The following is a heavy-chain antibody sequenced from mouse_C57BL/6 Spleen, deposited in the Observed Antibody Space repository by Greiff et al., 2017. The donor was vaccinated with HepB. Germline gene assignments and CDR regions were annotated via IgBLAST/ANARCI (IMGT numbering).Heavy chain of an antibody. V-gene: IGHV3-6*01. Sequence: EVQLQQSGPGLVKPSQSLSLTCSVTGYSITSGYYWNWIRQFPGNKLEWMGYISYDGSNNYNPSLKNRISITRDTSKNQFFLKLNSVTTEDTATYYCASPAQASWFAYWGQGTLVTVSA. CDR2: ISYDGSN. D-gene: IGHD3-2*02. J-gene: IGHJ3*01. CDR1: GYSITSGYY. CDR3: ASPAQASWFAY.